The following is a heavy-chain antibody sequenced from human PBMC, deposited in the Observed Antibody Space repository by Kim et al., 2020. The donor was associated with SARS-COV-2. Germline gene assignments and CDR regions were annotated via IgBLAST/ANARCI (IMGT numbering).Heavy chain of an antibody. D-gene: IGHD3-10*01. J-gene: IGHJ4*02. V-gene: IGHV1-2*02. CDR3: ATYYYGSGDEDY. Sequence: NYAQKVQGRVTMTRDTSISTAYMELSRLRSDDTAVYYCATYYYGSGDEDYWGQGTLVTVSS.